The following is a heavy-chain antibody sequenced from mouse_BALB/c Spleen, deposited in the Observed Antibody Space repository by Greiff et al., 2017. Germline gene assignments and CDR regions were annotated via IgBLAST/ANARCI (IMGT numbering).Heavy chain of an antibody. Sequence: VQLQQSGAELVRSGASVKLSCTASGFTIKDYYMHWVKQRPEQGLEWIGWIDPENGDTEYAPKFQGKATMTADTSSNTAYLQLSSLTSEDTAVYYCNGGITTRDDAMDYWGQGTSVTVSS. V-gene: IGHV14-4*02. CDR2: IDPENGDT. D-gene: IGHD2-4*01. CDR1: GFTIKDYY. CDR3: NGGITTRDDAMDY. J-gene: IGHJ4*01.